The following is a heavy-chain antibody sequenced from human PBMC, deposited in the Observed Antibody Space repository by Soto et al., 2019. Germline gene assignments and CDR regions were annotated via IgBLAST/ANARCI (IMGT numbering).Heavy chain of an antibody. CDR3: ARGSYYSGWV. Sequence: SQTLSLTCAISGDSVSSTSAAWSWIRQSPSRGLEWLGRTYYRSKWYSDYAFSVKIRITINPDTSKNQFSLQLNSVTPEDTAVYYCARGSYYSGWVWGQGTLVTVSS. D-gene: IGHD6-19*01. V-gene: IGHV6-1*01. CDR2: TYYRSKWYS. CDR1: GDSVSSTSAA. J-gene: IGHJ4*02.